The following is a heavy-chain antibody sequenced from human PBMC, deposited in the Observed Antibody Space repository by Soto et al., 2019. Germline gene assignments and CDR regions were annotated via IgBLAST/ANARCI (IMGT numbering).Heavy chain of an antibody. CDR1: GFTFNTHF. J-gene: IGHJ6*04. D-gene: IGHD3-16*01. CDR2: IDQDGGVK. Sequence: GGSLRLSCSASGFTFNTHFMAWVRQAPGKGLEWVANIDQDGGVKYYGDSVKGRSTISRDNAKNSVYLQINRLRAGDTAVYYCVRGSSTFDVWGKGTTVTVSS. V-gene: IGHV3-7*01. CDR3: VRGSSTFDV.